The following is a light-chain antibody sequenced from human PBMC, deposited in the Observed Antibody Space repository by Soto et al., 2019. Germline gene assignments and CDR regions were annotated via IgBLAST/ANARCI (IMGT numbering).Light chain of an antibody. J-gene: IGLJ3*02. V-gene: IGLV1-44*01. CDR2: SNN. Sequence: QSVLTQPPSASGTRGERVTISCSGSSANIESNSVNWYQQVPVTAPKLLIYSNNERPSGVPDRFSGSKSGTSASLAISGLQAEDEADYSCSAWDDSLNGWVFGGGTQLTVL. CDR3: SAWDDSLNGWV. CDR1: SANIESNS.